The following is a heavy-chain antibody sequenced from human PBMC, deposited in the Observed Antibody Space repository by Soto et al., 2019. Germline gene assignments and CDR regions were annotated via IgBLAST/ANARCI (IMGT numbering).Heavy chain of an antibody. V-gene: IGHV4-59*01. D-gene: IGHD2-15*01. CDR1: GGSISSFY. Sequence: QVQLQESGPGLVKPSETLSLNCTVSGGSISSFYWSWVRHTPGKGLEWMGYISYSGSTNYDPSLNSGVTISVDTSKKELCLRLTSVTTADTAVYYCTRRQGSYLDQGGQGGLVTGS. CDR2: ISYSGST. J-gene: IGHJ4*02. CDR3: TRRQGSYLDQ.